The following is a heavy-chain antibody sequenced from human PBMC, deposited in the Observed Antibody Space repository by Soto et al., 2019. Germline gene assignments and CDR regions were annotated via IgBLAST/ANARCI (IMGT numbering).Heavy chain of an antibody. V-gene: IGHV1-69*12. CDR1: GGTFSSYA. CDR2: IIPIFGTA. CDR3: ARHPPAVYYYGMDV. Sequence: QVQLVQSGAEVKKPGSSVKVSCKASGGTFSSYAISWVRQAPGQGLEWMGGIIPIFGTANYAQKFQGRVTITADESTSIAYMELSSLRSEDTAVYYCARHPPAVYYYGMDVWGQGTTVTVSS. J-gene: IGHJ6*02.